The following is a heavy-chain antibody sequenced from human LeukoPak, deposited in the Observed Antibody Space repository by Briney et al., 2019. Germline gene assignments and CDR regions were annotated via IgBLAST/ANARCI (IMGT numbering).Heavy chain of an antibody. D-gene: IGHD3-10*01. Sequence: GGSLRLSCAASGFTFSNDWMNWVRQAPGKGLEWVASVKQDGSEKYYVGSVKGRFTISRDNAKNSLYLEMNSLRAEDTAVYYCATDYYGYFDHWGQGALVTVSS. CDR2: VKQDGSEK. V-gene: IGHV3-7*03. CDR3: ATDYYGYFDH. CDR1: GFTFSNDW. J-gene: IGHJ4*02.